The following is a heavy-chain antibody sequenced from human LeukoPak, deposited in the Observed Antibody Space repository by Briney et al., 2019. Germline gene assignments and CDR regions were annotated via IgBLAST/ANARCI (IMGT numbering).Heavy chain of an antibody. CDR1: GVSISSSEW. J-gene: IGHJ4*02. CDR2: IHRDGRT. Sequence: SGTLSLTCAVSGVSISSSEWWIWVRQPPGQGLEWIGGIHRDGRTRYNPSLKSRVTMSIDYSKNKFSLKVSSVTAADTAIYYCGKTDIYFNPIDYWGPGSLVTVSS. CDR3: GKTDIYFNPIDY. V-gene: IGHV4-4*02. D-gene: IGHD3-9*01.